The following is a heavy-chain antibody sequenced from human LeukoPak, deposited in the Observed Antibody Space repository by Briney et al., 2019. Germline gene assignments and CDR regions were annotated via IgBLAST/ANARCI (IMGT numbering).Heavy chain of an antibody. J-gene: IGHJ4*02. CDR3: PRDLGMDYGVDY. D-gene: IGHD4-17*01. CDR2: IWYDGSNK. CDR1: GFTFSSYG. Sequence: GRSLRLSCAASGFTFSSYGMHWVRQAPDKGLEWVAVIWYDGSNKYYADSVKGRFTISRDNSKITLYLQMNSLRAEDTAVYYCPRDLGMDYGVDYWGQGTLVTVSS. V-gene: IGHV3-33*01.